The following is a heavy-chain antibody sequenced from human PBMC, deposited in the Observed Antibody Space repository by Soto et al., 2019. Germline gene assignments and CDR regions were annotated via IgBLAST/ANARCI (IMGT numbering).Heavy chain of an antibody. J-gene: IGHJ5*02. CDR2: INPSGGST. V-gene: IGHV1-46*01. CDR1: GYTFTSYY. D-gene: IGHD3-10*01. CDR3: ARDYLWFGELLYVFDP. Sequence: ASVKVSCKASGYTFTSYYMHWVRQAPGQGLEWMGIINPSGGSTSYAQKFQGRVTMTRDTSTSTVYMELSSLRSEDTAVYYCARDYLWFGELLYVFDPWGQGTLVT.